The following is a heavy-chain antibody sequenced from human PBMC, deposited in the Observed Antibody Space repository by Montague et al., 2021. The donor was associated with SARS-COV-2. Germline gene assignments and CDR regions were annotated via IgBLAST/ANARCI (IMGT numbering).Heavy chain of an antibody. V-gene: IGHV4-59*01. CDR1: GDSINSSY. D-gene: IGHD3-9*01. Sequence: SETLSLTCTVSGDSINSSYWSWIRQPPGKGLEWIGYIYYRGSTNYNPSLETRVTTSVDPSKNQFSLKLTSVTAADTAVYFCARVYYDISAMDVWGQGTTVTVSS. CDR2: IYYRGST. CDR3: ARVYYDISAMDV. J-gene: IGHJ6*02.